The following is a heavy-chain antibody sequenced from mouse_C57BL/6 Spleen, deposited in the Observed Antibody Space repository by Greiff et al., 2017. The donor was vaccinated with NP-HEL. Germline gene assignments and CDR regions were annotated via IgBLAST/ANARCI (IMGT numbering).Heavy chain of an antibody. D-gene: IGHD1-1*01. CDR1: GFTFSNYW. CDR3: TNLSTVVEGDWYFDV. V-gene: IGHV6-3*01. J-gene: IGHJ1*03. Sequence: DVKLVESGGGLVQPGGSMKLSCVASGFTFSNYWMNWVRQSPEKGLEWVAQIRLKSDNYATHYAESVKGRFTISRDDSKSSVYLQMNNLRAEDTGIYYCTNLSTVVEGDWYFDVWGTGTTVTVSS. CDR2: IRLKSDNYAT.